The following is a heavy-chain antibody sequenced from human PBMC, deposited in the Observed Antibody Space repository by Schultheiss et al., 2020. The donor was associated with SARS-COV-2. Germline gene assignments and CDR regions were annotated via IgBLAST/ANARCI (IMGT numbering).Heavy chain of an antibody. CDR2: ISSSSSYI. V-gene: IGHV3-21*01. CDR1: GFTFSSYS. J-gene: IGHJ4*02. CDR3: ARTPVAYYYDSSGYYHDY. Sequence: GGSLRLSCAASGFTFSSYSMNWVRQAPGKGLEWVSSISSSSSYIYYADSVKGRFTISRDNAKNSLYLQMNSLRAEDTAVYYCARTPVAYYYDSSGYYHDYWGQGTLVTVSS. D-gene: IGHD3-22*01.